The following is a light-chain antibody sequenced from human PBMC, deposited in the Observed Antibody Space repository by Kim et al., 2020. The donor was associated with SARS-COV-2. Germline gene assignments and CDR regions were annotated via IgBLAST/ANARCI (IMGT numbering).Light chain of an antibody. CDR3: QNYDSAPLT. J-gene: IGKJ4*01. CDR1: QGVSKY. CDR2: DTS. V-gene: IGKV1-27*01. Sequence: SASVGDRVTITCRASQGVSKYLAWYQQRPGKVPKLLIFDTSTLQSGVPSRFSGSGSGTDFTLTISSLQPEDVATYYCQNYDSAPLTFGGGTKVEI.